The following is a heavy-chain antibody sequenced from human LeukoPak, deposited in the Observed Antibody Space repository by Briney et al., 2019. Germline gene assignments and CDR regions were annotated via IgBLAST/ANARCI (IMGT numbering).Heavy chain of an antibody. V-gene: IGHV5-51*01. CDR3: ARRYYQRSGTSNYCVY. Sequence: GESLQIPCTCSGSSFTTSWMGGVRPMPRQGLEWMGSKDPDDADTRYSSSFQCQMTISVDKSISTAYLQWNSQRASDTAMYYCARRYYQRSGTSNYCVYWGGRTLVTVS. CDR1: GSSFTTSW. CDR2: KDPDDADT. D-gene: IGHD3-10*01. J-gene: IGHJ4*02.